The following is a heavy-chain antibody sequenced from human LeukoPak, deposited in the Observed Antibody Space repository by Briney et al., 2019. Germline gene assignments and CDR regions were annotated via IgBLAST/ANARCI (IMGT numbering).Heavy chain of an antibody. D-gene: IGHD1-26*01. Sequence: GGSLRLSCAASGFTFSDYYMSWIRQAPGKGLEWVSYISSSGSTIYYADSVKGRFTISRDNAKNSLYLQMNSLRAEDTAVYYCAREKSGSYSLHPLDYWGQGTLVTVSS. CDR2: ISSSGSTI. J-gene: IGHJ4*02. V-gene: IGHV3-11*04. CDR3: AREKSGSYSLHPLDY. CDR1: GFTFSDYY.